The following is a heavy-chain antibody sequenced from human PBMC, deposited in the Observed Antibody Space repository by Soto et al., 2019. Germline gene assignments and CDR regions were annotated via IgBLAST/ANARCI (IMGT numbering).Heavy chain of an antibody. Sequence: SQTLSLTCAISGDSVSRTSAACTWIRQSPSRGLEWLGRTFYRSKWYYDYAVSVKSRITINPDTSKNQFSLQLNSVTPEDTAVYYCSRRLKLGADYYGMDVWGQGTTVTVSS. J-gene: IGHJ6*02. CDR2: TFYRSKWYY. V-gene: IGHV6-1*01. D-gene: IGHD1-26*01. CDR3: SRRLKLGADYYGMDV. CDR1: GDSVSRTSAA.